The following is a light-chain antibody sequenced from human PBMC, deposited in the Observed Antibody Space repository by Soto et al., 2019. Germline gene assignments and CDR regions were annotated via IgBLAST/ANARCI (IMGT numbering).Light chain of an antibody. Sequence: EIVMTQSPATLSVSPGERATLSCRASQSVSNNLAWYQQKPGQAPRLLLYGASTRATGIPARFSGSGSGTEFTLTISSLQSEDFAVYYCQQYDNWPLTFGGGTKAEIK. CDR1: QSVSNN. CDR3: QQYDNWPLT. CDR2: GAS. V-gene: IGKV3-15*01. J-gene: IGKJ4*01.